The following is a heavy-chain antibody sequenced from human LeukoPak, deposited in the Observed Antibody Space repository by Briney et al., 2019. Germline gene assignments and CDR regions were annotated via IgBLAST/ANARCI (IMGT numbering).Heavy chain of an antibody. Sequence: GGSLRLSCAASGFTFSSYAMHWVRQAPGKGLEWVAVISYDGSNKYYADSVKGRFTISRDNSKNTLYLQMNSLRAEDTAVYYCAKDSDYYDSSGYWAPLPHFDYWGQGTLVTVSS. J-gene: IGHJ4*02. D-gene: IGHD3-22*01. CDR3: AKDSDYYDSSGYWAPLPHFDY. V-gene: IGHV3-30-3*01. CDR1: GFTFSSYA. CDR2: ISYDGSNK.